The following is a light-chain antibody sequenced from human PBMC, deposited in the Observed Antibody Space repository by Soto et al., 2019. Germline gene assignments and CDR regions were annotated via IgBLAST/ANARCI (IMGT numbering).Light chain of an antibody. J-gene: IGLJ1*01. CDR1: SSDLGGYNY. V-gene: IGLV2-14*01. CDR2: EVS. CDR3: SSYTSSDTLV. Sequence: QSVLTQPAPVSGSPGQSITVSCTGTSSDLGGYNYVSWYQHHPGKAPKLMIYEVSNRPSGVSNRFSGSKSGNTASLTISGLQAEDEADYYCSSYTSSDTLVFGTGTKVTVL.